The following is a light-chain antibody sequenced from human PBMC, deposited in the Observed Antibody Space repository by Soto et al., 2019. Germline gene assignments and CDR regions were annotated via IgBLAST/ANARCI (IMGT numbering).Light chain of an antibody. CDR3: SPYTSSSTYV. CDR1: SSDVGNSNG. Sequence: QSALTQPPSVSGSPGQSVAISCTGTSSDVGNSNGVSWYHQPPGTAPKLMIYDANNRPSGVPDRFSGSKSGNTASLTISGLQAEDEGDYYCSPYTSSSTYVFGTGTKVTVL. J-gene: IGLJ1*01. V-gene: IGLV2-18*02. CDR2: DAN.